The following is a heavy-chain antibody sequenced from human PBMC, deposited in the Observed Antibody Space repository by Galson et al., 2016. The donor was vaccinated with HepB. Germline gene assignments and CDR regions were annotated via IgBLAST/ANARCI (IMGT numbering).Heavy chain of an antibody. CDR1: GYIFTNYG. Sequence: SVKVSCKASGYIFTNYGFSWVRQAPGLGLEWMGWISAYNGNTDFAQNFQGRVTMTTDTSTSTAYMELRSLRSDDTAGYYCARDTPYSGSYSADALDIWGQGTMVTVSS. CDR2: ISAYNGNT. CDR3: ARDTPYSGSYSADALDI. J-gene: IGHJ3*02. V-gene: IGHV1-18*01. D-gene: IGHD1-26*01.